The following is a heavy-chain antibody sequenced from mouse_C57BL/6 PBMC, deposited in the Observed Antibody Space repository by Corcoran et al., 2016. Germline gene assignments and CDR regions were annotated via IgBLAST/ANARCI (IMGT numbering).Heavy chain of an antibody. CDR3: ARSGYGSSHDYYAMDY. D-gene: IGHD1-1*01. J-gene: IGHJ4*01. CDR1: GYTFTDYY. CDR2: INPNNGGT. V-gene: IGHV1-26*01. Sequence: EVQLQQSGPELVKPGASVKISCKASGYTFTDYYMNWVKQSHGKSLEWIGDINPNNGGTSYNQKFKGKATLTVDKSSSTAYMELRSLTSEDSAVYYCARSGYGSSHDYYAMDYWGQGTSVTVSS.